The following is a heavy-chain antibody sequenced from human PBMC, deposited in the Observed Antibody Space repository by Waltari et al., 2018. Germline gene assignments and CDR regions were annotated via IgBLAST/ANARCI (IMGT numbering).Heavy chain of an antibody. CDR1: GGSFSGYY. CDR3: ARSYGGAIRNFDY. V-gene: IGHV4-34*01. D-gene: IGHD3-10*01. Sequence: QVQLQQWGAGLLKPSETLSLSCGVSGGSFSGYYWNWLRPPPGKGLAWIGEITHSGSTNYNPALKSRLTISVDSSKNQFSLKLNSVTAADTAVYYCARSYGGAIRNFDYWGQGILVTVSS. J-gene: IGHJ4*02. CDR2: ITHSGST.